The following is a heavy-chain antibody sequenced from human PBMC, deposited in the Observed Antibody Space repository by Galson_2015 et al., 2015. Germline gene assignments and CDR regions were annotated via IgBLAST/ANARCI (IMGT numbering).Heavy chain of an antibody. D-gene: IGHD3-3*01. CDR3: ARSASYTIFGVVAPSYFFDC. J-gene: IGHJ4*02. V-gene: IGHV3-7*01. CDR2: IKQDGREK. CDR1: GFTFSSYW. Sequence: SLRLSCAASGFTFSSYWMSWVRQAPGKGLEWVANIKQDGREKYYVDSAKGRFTISRDKTKNSLYLQMNSLRAEDTAVYYCARSASYTIFGVVAPSYFFDCSSRGTLVTVSS.